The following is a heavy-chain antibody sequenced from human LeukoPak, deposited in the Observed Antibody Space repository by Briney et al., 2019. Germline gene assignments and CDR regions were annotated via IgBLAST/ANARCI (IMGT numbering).Heavy chain of an antibody. CDR2: ITPSSTYI. CDR1: GFTFSNYD. D-gene: IGHD6-19*01. J-gene: IGHJ4*02. Sequence: KAGGSLRLSCAASGFTFSNYDMEWVRQAPGKGLEWVSSITPSSTYIYYAESMRGRFTVSRDNAKNSLYLQMNSLTAKDTAVYYFARNLNSPIAVAGSDYWGQGTLVTVSS. V-gene: IGHV3-21*01. CDR3: ARNLNSPIAVAGSDY.